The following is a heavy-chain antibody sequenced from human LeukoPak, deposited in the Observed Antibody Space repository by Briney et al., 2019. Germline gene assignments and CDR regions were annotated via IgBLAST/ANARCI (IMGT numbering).Heavy chain of an antibody. CDR2: FDPEDGET. CDR3: ATAPRVIVGATTDY. Sequence: ASVKVSCKVSGYTLTELSMHWVRQAPGKGLEWMGGFDPEDGETIYAQKFQGRVTMTEDTSTDTAYMELSSLRSEDTAVYYCATAPRVIVGATTDYWGQGTLVTVSS. J-gene: IGHJ4*02. V-gene: IGHV1-24*01. D-gene: IGHD1-26*01. CDR1: GYTLTELS.